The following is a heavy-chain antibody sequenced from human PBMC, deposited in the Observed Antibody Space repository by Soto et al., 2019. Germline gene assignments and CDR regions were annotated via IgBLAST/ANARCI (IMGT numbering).Heavy chain of an antibody. Sequence: SETLSLTCPVSGGSVSSGSYFWSWIRQPPGKGLEWIGYIYYSGSTNYNPSLKSRVTISVDTSKNQFSLNLSSVTAAGTAVYYCARVVYGSGTSMVGFDYWGQGTLVTVS. J-gene: IGHJ4*02. CDR3: ARVVYGSGTSMVGFDY. CDR1: GGSVSSGSYF. D-gene: IGHD3-10*01. V-gene: IGHV4-61*01. CDR2: IYYSGST.